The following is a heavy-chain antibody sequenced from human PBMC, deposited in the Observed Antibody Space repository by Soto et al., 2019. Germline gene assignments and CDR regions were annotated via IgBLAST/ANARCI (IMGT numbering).Heavy chain of an antibody. CDR1: GGSISSYY. V-gene: IGHV4-59*01. J-gene: IGHJ4*02. CDR3: ARLAVAAPYYFDY. D-gene: IGHD6-19*01. Sequence: SETLSLTCTVSGGSISSYYWSWIRQPPGKGLEWIGYIYYSGSTNYNPSLKSRVTISVDTSKSQFSLKLSSVTAADTAMYYCARLAVAAPYYFDYWGQGTLVTVSS. CDR2: IYYSGST.